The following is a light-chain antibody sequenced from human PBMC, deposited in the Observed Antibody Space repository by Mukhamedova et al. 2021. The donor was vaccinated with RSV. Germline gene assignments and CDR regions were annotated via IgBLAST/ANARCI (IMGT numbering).Light chain of an antibody. J-gene: IGLJ2*01. Sequence: QQHPGKAPKLMIYDVTKRPSGTSSRFSGSKSDSSAFLTISGLEAEDEADYYCSSYAGSGSLVFGGGTKLTVL. CDR3: SSYAGSGSLV. CDR2: DVT. V-gene: IGLV2-23*02.